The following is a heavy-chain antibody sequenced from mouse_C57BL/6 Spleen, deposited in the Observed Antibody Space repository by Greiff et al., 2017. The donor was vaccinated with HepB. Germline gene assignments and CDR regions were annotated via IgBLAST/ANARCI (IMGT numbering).Heavy chain of an antibody. J-gene: IGHJ4*01. CDR1: GYAFTNYL. Sequence: VQLQESGAELVRPGTSVKVSCKASGYAFTNYLIEWVKQRPGQGLEWIGVINPGSGGTNYNEKFKGKATLTADKSSSTAYMQLSSLTSEDSAVYFCARALYYGLTRYAMDYWGQGTSVTVSS. CDR2: INPGSGGT. CDR3: ARALYYGLTRYAMDY. V-gene: IGHV1-54*01. D-gene: IGHD1-1*01.